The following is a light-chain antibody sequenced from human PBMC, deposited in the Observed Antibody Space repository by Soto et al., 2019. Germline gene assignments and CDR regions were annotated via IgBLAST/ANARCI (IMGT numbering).Light chain of an antibody. CDR1: SGDIGSYNR. J-gene: IGLJ1*01. CDR3: SSYTNINTRACV. CDR2: EVT. Sequence: QSVLTQPASVSGSPGQSITISCTGTSGDIGSYNRVSWYQQHPGKAPKLIIYEVTDQPSGVSNRFSGSKSGNTASLTISGLQAEDEAEYYCSSYTNINTRACVFGTGTKGTVL. V-gene: IGLV2-14*01.